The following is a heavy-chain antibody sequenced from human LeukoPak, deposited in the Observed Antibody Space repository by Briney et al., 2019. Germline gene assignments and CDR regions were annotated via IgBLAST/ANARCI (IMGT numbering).Heavy chain of an antibody. V-gene: IGHV3-30*02. CDR1: GFTFSSYG. CDR3: AKALYYYGSGSYPFDY. CDR2: IRYDGSNK. J-gene: IGHJ4*02. Sequence: GGSLRLSCAASGFTFSSYGMHWVRQAPGKGLELVAFIRYDGSNKYYADSVKGRFTISRDNSKNTLYLQMNSLRAEDTAVYYCAKALYYYGSGSYPFDYWGQGTLVTVSS. D-gene: IGHD3-10*01.